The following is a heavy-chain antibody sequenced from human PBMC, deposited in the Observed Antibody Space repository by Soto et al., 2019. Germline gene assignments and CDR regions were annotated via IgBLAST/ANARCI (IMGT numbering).Heavy chain of an antibody. CDR2: IYHSGTT. J-gene: IGHJ5*02. CDR1: RDSVRSWLYD. CDR3: ARVSFYYDPSGYGVAWFDP. D-gene: IGHD3-22*01. Sequence: SYSLALACGVCRDSVRSWLYDWCWIRQPPGKGLEWIGYIYHSGTTKYNPSLKSPVTISVDTSKNQFSLKMSLVTAADTAIYYCARVSFYYDPSGYGVAWFDPWGQATLVTVSS. V-gene: IGHV4-61*01.